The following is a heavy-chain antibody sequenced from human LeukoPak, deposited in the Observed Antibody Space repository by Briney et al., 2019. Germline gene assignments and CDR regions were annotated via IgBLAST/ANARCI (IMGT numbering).Heavy chain of an antibody. V-gene: IGHV3-30*18. D-gene: IGHD3-10*01. CDR2: ISSDGSNK. Sequence: GGSLRLYCAASGFTFSSYGMHWVRQAPGKGLEWVAVISSDGSNKYYVDSVKGRFTISRDNSKNTLYLQMNSLRAKDTAVYYCAKLSYGSEDYWGQGTLVTVSS. CDR3: AKLSYGSEDY. CDR1: GFTFSSYG. J-gene: IGHJ4*02.